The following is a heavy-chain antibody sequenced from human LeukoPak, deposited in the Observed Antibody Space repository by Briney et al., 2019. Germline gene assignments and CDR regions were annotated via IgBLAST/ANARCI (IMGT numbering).Heavy chain of an antibody. CDR2: IIPIFGTA. Sequence: ASVKVSCKASGGTFSSYAISWVRQAPGQGHEWMGGIIPIFGTANYAQKFQGRVTITTDESTSTAYMELSSLRSENTAVYYCARGVAATAYNWFDPWGQGTLVTVSS. CDR1: GGTFSSYA. V-gene: IGHV1-69*05. D-gene: IGHD2-15*01. CDR3: ARGVAATAYNWFDP. J-gene: IGHJ5*02.